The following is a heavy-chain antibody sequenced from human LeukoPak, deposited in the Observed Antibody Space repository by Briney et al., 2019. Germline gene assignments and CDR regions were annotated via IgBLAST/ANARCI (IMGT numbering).Heavy chain of an antibody. V-gene: IGHV3-23*01. CDR1: GFTISSYA. CDR3: AKTTTVVTPFERSDN. J-gene: IGHJ4*02. D-gene: IGHD4-23*01. Sequence: GGSLRLSCAASGFTISSYARGWVRQAPGKGLEWVSAISGSGGSTYYADSVKGRFTISRDNSKNTLYLQMNSLRAEDTAVYYCAKTTTVVTPFERSDNWGERALVTVSS. CDR2: ISGSGGST.